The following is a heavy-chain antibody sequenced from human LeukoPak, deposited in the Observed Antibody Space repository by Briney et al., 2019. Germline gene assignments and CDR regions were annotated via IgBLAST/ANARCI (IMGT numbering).Heavy chain of an antibody. D-gene: IGHD2-8*01. J-gene: IGHJ4*02. V-gene: IGHV3-23*01. Sequence: GGSLRLSCAASGITFSSSSMSWVRQAPGKGLEWVSSISGSGYNTYYADSVKGRFTISRDNSENTLYLQMSGLRAEDTAVYYCAKDNRAFCTSGVCSSFDYWGQGTLVTVSS. CDR3: AKDNRAFCTSGVCSSFDY. CDR2: ISGSGYNT. CDR1: GITFSSSS.